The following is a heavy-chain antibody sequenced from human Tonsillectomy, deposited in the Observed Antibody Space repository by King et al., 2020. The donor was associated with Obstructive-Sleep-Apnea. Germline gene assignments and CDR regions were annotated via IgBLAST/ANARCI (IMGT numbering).Heavy chain of an antibody. Sequence: QLVQSGAEVKKPGASVKVSCKASGYTFIAYGISWVRQAPGQGLEWMGWISTYSGTTDYAQHLQGRVTLTTDTSTTTAYMELRSLRSDDTAVYYCARAGREYYYDLDYWGQGTLVTVSS. D-gene: IGHD3-22*01. J-gene: IGHJ4*02. CDR1: GYTFIAYG. CDR2: ISTYSGTT. V-gene: IGHV1-18*04. CDR3: ARAGREYYYDLDY.